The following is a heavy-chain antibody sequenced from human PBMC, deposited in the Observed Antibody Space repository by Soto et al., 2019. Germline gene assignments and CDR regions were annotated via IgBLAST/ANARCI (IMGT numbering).Heavy chain of an antibody. CDR2: MFYSGNT. J-gene: IGHJ4*02. V-gene: IGHV4-39*01. Sequence: SETLSLTCTVSGDSISSSTYYWGWIRQPPGKGQEWIGSMFYSGNTYYNPSLKSRVTLSIDTSKNYFSLMLNPVTAAVTVVYYCVSPEGYYDSSGYTLDYWGQGTLVTVSS. CDR3: VSPEGYYDSSGYTLDY. D-gene: IGHD3-22*01. CDR1: GDSISSSTYY.